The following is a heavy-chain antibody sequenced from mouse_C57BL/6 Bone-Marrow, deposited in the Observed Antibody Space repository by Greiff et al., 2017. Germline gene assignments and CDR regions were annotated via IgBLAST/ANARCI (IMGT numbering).Heavy chain of an antibody. CDR2: INPNNGGT. CDR1: GYTFTDYN. V-gene: IGHV1-22*01. J-gene: IGHJ4*01. Sequence: EVQLQQSGPELVKPGASVKMSCKASGYTFTDYNMHWVKQSHGKSLEWIGYINPNNGGTSYNQKFKGKATLTVNKSSSTAYMERRSLTSEDSAVYYCAREGLGDYAMDYWGQGTSVTVSS. CDR3: AREGLGDYAMDY.